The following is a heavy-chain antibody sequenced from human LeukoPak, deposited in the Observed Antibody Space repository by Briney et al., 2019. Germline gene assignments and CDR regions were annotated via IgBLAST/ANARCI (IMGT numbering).Heavy chain of an antibody. CDR2: IYYSGST. D-gene: IGHD3-22*01. J-gene: IGHJ4*02. CDR3: ARVAAAIDSSRPYFDY. V-gene: IGHV4-31*03. Sequence: SQTLSLTCTVSGGSISSGDYYWSWIRQHPGKGLEWIGYIYYSGSTYYNPSLKSRVTISVDTSKNQFSLKLSSVTAADTAVYYCARVAAAIDSSRPYFDYWGQGTLVTVSS. CDR1: GGSISSGDYY.